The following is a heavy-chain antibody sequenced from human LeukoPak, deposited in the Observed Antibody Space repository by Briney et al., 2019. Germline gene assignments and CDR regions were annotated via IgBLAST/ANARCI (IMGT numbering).Heavy chain of an antibody. CDR2: LNTQPNNDYT. V-gene: IGHV1-2*02. D-gene: IGHD4-17*01. J-gene: IGHJ4*02. Sequence: EASVKVSCKASGYTFTGYHMHWVRQAPGQGLEWMGLLNTQPNNDYTNYAQKFQGRVTLTRDMSTNTAYMELSRLRSDNTAVYYCARGSHRPVTTFDYWGQGTLVTVSS. CDR3: ARGSHRPVTTFDY. CDR1: GYTFTGYH.